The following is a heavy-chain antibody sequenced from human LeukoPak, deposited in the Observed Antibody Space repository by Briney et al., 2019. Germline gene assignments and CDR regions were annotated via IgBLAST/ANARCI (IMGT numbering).Heavy chain of an antibody. J-gene: IGHJ4*02. CDR1: GFTFSSYA. CDR3: AKDSGPITMIVVVEPAPFDY. Sequence: PGGSLRLSCAASGFTFSSYAMSWVRQAPGKGLEWVSAISGSGGSTYYADSVKGRFTISRDNSKNTLYLQMNSLRAEDTAVYYCAKDSGPITMIVVVEPAPFDYWAREPWSPSPQ. D-gene: IGHD3-22*01. V-gene: IGHV3-23*01. CDR2: ISGSGGST.